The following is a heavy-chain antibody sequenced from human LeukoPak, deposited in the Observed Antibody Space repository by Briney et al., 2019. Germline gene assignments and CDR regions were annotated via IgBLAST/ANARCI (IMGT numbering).Heavy chain of an antibody. D-gene: IGHD6-19*01. CDR3: ARPPDTSGWYHNWFDT. V-gene: IGHV1-8*01. J-gene: IGHJ5*02. Sequence: ASVKVSCKTSGYTFINYDINWVRQATGQGLEWMGWMNPKSGNTGYAEKFQGRVSMTRSNSMSTACMELTSLTSDDTAVYYCARPPDTSGWYHNWFDTWGQGTLVTVSS. CDR1: GYTFINYD. CDR2: MNPKSGNT.